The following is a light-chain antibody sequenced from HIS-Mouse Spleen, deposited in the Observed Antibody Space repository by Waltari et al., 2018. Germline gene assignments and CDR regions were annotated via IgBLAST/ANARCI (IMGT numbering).Light chain of an antibody. CDR3: YSTDSSGNHRV. J-gene: IGLJ2*01. CDR2: EDS. V-gene: IGLV3-10*01. Sequence: SYELTQPPSVSVSPGQTARITCSGDALPKKYAYWYQPKSGQAPVLVNYEDSKRPSGIPGGCSGSSSGTMATLTISGAQVEDEADYYCYSTDSSGNHRVFGGGTKLTVL. CDR1: ALPKKY.